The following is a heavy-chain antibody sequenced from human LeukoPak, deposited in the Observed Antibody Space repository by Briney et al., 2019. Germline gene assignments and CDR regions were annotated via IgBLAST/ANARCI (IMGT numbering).Heavy chain of an antibody. J-gene: IGHJ4*02. D-gene: IGHD3-22*01. CDR1: GFTFDDYA. CDR3: AKADTYYYDSSGYYYGSYYFDY. Sequence: GRSLRLSCAASGFTFDDYAMHWVRQAPGKGLEWASGISWNSGSIGYADSVKGRFTISRDNAKNSLYLQMNSLRAEDTALYYCAKADTYYYDSSGYYYGSYYFDYWGQGTLVTVSS. CDR2: ISWNSGSI. V-gene: IGHV3-9*01.